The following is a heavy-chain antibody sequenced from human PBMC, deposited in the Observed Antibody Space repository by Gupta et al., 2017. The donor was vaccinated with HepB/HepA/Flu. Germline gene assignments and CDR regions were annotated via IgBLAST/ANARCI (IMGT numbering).Heavy chain of an antibody. D-gene: IGHD3-10*01. J-gene: IGHJ4*02. V-gene: IGHV4-59*08. CDR2: GHYSGST. Sequence: QVLLRESGTGRVKPSETLSLTCTVSGGSISDHYWNWIRQPPGRGLEWIGYGHYSGSTSYKPSLKSRVSISVDRSRNQFSLKLISLTAADTAVYYCARHTTPEYDASSGIYRHAGEFDYWGQGVLVTVSS. CDR1: GGSISDHY. CDR3: ARHTTPEYDASSGIYRHAGEFDY.